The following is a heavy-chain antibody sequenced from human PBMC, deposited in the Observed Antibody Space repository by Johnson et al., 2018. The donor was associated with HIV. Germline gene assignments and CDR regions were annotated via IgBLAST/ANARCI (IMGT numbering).Heavy chain of an antibody. CDR2: IKQDGTEK. CDR3: ARDPSLDAFDI. V-gene: IGHV3-7*03. Sequence: VQLVESGGGLVQPGGSLRLSCAASGFTFSSYAMYWVRQAPGKGLEWVANIKQDGTEKYYVDSVKGRFTISRDNVKNSLYLQMNSLRAEDTAVYFCARDPSLDAFDIWGHGTMVTVSS. CDR1: GFTFSSYA. J-gene: IGHJ3*02.